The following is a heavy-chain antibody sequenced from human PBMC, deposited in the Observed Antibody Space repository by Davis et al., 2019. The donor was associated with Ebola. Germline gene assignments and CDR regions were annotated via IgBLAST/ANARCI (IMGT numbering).Heavy chain of an antibody. J-gene: IGHJ6*03. CDR2: MYDTGET. D-gene: IGHD2-2*01. V-gene: IGHV4-31*11. Sequence: SETLSLTCAVSGASIDSGDYYWSWIRQFPGRGPEWIGYMYDTGETYYSPSLKSRLTISLDTSENRFSLKLSSVTAADTAVYYCARGNCSGPTCYRNYYYYMDVWGKGTTVTVSS. CDR1: GASIDSGDYY. CDR3: ARGNCSGPTCYRNYYYYMDV.